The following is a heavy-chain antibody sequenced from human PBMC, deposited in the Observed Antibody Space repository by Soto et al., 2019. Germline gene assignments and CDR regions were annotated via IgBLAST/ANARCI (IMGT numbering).Heavy chain of an antibody. CDR3: ARVTGGSSINWFDP. D-gene: IGHD2-15*01. J-gene: IGHJ5*02. Sequence: SETLSLTCTVSGGSISSSSYYWGWIRQPPGKGLEWIGSIYYSGSTYYNPSLKSRVTISVDTSKNQFSLKLSSVTAADTAVYYCARVTGGSSINWFDPWGQGTLVTVSS. V-gene: IGHV4-39*01. CDR1: GGSISSSSYY. CDR2: IYYSGST.